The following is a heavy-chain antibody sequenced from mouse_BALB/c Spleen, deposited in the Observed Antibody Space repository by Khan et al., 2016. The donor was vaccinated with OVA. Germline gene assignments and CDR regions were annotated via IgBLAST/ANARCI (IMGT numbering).Heavy chain of an antibody. CDR3: ARGASYWYFDV. CDR2: INTYTGEP. CDR1: GYTFTNYG. J-gene: IGHJ1*01. V-gene: IGHV9-1*02. Sequence: QIQLVQSGPELKKPGETVKISCKASGYTFTNYGMNWVKQAPGKGLKWMGWINTYTGEPTYTNDFNGRFAFSLETSASTAYLQINNLKNEDMATXFCARGASYWYFDVWGAGTTVTVSS.